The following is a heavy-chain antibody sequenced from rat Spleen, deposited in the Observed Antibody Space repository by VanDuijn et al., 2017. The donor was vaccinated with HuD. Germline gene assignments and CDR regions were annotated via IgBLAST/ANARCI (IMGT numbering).Heavy chain of an antibody. J-gene: IGHJ4*01. CDR3: ARAPGNGYVMDA. D-gene: IGHD5-1*01. CDR1: GFSLNSYS. Sequence: QEQLMESGPGLVQPSETLSLTCTVSGFSLNSYSVHWVRQPPGKGLEWMGVMWRGGSTEYNSVLKYRLSISRDTSKNHIFLKMNSLQSEDTATYHCARAPGNGYVMDAWGQGASVTVSS. CDR2: MWRGGST. V-gene: IGHV2-45*01.